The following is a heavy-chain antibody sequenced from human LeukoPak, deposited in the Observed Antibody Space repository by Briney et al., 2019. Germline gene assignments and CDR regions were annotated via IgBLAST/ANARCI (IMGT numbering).Heavy chain of an antibody. D-gene: IGHD2-21*02. J-gene: IGHJ4*02. CDR2: IHYGGTT. Sequence: SETLSLTCTVSGGSIRSSYYYWGWIRQPPGKGLEWIGSIHYGGTTRYNPSLQSRVTISADTSKNQFALDLRSVTAADTAVYYCTRDIGDFVSDFWGQGTLVTVSS. CDR3: TRDIGDFVSDF. CDR1: GGSIRSSYYY. V-gene: IGHV4-39*02.